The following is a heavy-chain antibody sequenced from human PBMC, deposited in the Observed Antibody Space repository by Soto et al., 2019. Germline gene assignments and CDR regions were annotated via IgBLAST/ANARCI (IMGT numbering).Heavy chain of an antibody. CDR3: SRFIMVGGWFDPNYYHGMDV. Sequence: QVQLVQSGAEVKKPGASVTVSCKTSGYTFSNYGINWVRQAPGQGLGWMGWISGYNGNTNYAQTVQSRVTMTTDTSTGTVYMELRSLKSDDTAIYYCSRFIMVGGWFDPNYYHGMDVWGQGTTVTVSS. CDR2: ISGYNGNT. D-gene: IGHD6-19*01. V-gene: IGHV1-18*01. J-gene: IGHJ6*02. CDR1: GYTFSNYG.